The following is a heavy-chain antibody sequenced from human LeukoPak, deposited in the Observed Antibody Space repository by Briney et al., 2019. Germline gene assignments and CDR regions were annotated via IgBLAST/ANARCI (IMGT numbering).Heavy chain of an antibody. CDR2: ISSSSSYI. CDR1: GFTFSSYS. D-gene: IGHD1-1*01. CDR3: ARAKTTPFDY. J-gene: IGHJ4*02. V-gene: IGHV3-21*01. Sequence: GGSLRLSCAASGFTFSSYSMNWVRQAPGRGLEWVSSISSSSSYIYYADSVKGRFTISRDNAKKSLYLQMNSLRAEDTAVYYCARAKTTPFDYWGQGTLVTVSS.